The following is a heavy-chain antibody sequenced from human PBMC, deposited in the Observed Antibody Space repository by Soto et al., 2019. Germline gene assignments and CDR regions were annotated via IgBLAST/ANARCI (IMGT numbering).Heavy chain of an antibody. CDR3: AREGGIVGATTVDY. J-gene: IGHJ4*02. D-gene: IGHD1-26*01. CDR2: IYYSGST. Sequence: SETLSLTCTVSGGSISSGDYYWSWIRQPPGKGLEWIGYIYYSGSTYYNPSLKSRVTISVDTSKNQFSLKLSSVTAADTAVYYCAREGGIVGATTVDYWGQGTLVPVSS. CDR1: GGSISSGDYY. V-gene: IGHV4-30-4*01.